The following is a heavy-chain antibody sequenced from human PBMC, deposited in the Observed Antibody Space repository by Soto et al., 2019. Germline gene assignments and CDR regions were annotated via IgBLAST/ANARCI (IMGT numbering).Heavy chain of an antibody. Sequence: ASVKVSYKASGYTFTGYYMHWVRQAPGQGLEWMGRINPNSGGTNYAQKIQGWVTMTRDTSISTTYIELSRLRYDDTAVYYCAVQYCSGGSCSPQDAFDIWGQGTMVTVSS. D-gene: IGHD2-15*01. CDR1: GYTFTGYY. CDR2: INPNSGGT. CDR3: AVQYCSGGSCSPQDAFDI. J-gene: IGHJ3*02. V-gene: IGHV1-2*04.